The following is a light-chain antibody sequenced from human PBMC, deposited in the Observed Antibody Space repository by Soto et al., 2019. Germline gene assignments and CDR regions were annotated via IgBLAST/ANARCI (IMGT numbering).Light chain of an antibody. CDR1: SSDVGGYNY. Sequence: QSALTQPASVSGSPGQSITISGTGTSSDVGGYNYVSWYQQHPGKAPKLMIYDVSDRPSGVSNRFSGSKSGNTASLTISGLQAEDEADYYCNSYTSSSTFPCVFGTGTKVTVL. CDR2: DVS. J-gene: IGLJ1*01. V-gene: IGLV2-14*01. CDR3: NSYTSSSTFPCV.